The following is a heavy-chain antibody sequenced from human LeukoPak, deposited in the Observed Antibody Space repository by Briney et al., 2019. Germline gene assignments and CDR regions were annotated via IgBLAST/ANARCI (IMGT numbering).Heavy chain of an antibody. CDR1: GVSISISSSSYY. D-gene: IGHD3-22*01. J-gene: IGHJ4*02. CDR2: VYYTGST. V-gene: IGHV4-39*07. Sequence: SETLSLTCTVSGVSISISSSSYYWGWIRQPPGTGLEWIGNVYYTGSTYYNPSLKSRVTISLDTSKNQFSLKLSSVTAADTAVYYCARDRSYDSSGFPFDYWGQGTLVTVSS. CDR3: ARDRSYDSSGFPFDY.